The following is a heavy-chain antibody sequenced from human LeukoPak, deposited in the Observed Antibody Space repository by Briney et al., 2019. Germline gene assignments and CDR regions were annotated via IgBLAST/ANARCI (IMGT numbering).Heavy chain of an antibody. CDR2: ISYDGSSK. CDR1: GFIFSSTG. J-gene: IGHJ4*02. CDR3: AKEGLRFFDF. D-gene: IGHD5-12*01. V-gene: IGHV3-30*18. Sequence: GKSLRLSCTASGFIFSSTGMHWVRQAPGKGLDWVASISYDGSSKKYVDSVKGRFTISRDNSKRTLYLQMNSLRSEDTAVYYCAKEGLRFFDFWGQGTLVTVSS.